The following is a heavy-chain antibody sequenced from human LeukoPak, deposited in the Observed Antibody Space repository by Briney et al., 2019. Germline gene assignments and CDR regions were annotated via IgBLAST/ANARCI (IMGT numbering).Heavy chain of an antibody. CDR3: ARDYGGSSPFDY. CDR2: ISGSGGST. D-gene: IGHD4-23*01. V-gene: IGHV3-23*01. J-gene: IGHJ4*02. Sequence: GGTLRLSCAASGFTFSSYAMSWVRQAPGKGLEWVSSISGSGGSTYYADSVKGRFTISRDNAKNSLYLQMNSLRAEDTAVYYCARDYGGSSPFDYWGQGTLVTVSS. CDR1: GFTFSSYA.